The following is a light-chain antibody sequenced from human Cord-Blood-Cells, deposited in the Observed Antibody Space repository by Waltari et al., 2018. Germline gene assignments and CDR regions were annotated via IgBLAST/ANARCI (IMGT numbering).Light chain of an antibody. CDR1: QRVSSSY. CDR2: GAS. J-gene: IGKJ1*01. CDR3: QQYGSSSWT. Sequence: EVVLSQSAVTLSLSPGERASQRVSSSYLAWYQQKPGQAPRLLIYGASSRATGIPDRFSGSGSGTDFTLTISRLEPEDFAVYYCQQYGSSSWTFGQGTKVEIK. V-gene: IGKV3-20*01.